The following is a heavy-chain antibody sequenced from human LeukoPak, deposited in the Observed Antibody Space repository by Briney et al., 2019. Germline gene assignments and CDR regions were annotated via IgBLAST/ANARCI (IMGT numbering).Heavy chain of an antibody. Sequence: GGSLRLSCAASGFTFSSYWMSWVRQAPGKGLEWVANIKQDGSEKYYVDSVKGRFTISRDNAKNSLYLQMNSLRAEDTAVYYCARGSGSYYNPYNWFDPWGQGTLVTVSS. CDR1: GFTFSSYW. V-gene: IGHV3-7*03. CDR3: ARGSGSYYNPYNWFDP. D-gene: IGHD3-10*01. CDR2: IKQDGSEK. J-gene: IGHJ5*02.